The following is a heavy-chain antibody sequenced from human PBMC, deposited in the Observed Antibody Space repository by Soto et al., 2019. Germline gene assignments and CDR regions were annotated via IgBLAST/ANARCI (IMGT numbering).Heavy chain of an antibody. D-gene: IGHD2-21*01. CDR3: AREMWTRTGPQNFFDY. CDR1: GYTFTSYG. Sequence: QVQLVQSEGEVRQPGASVKVSCRASGYTFTSYGIIWVRQAPGQGLEWMGYISPSSGVTRYAQNLQGRVTLTTHTSTTTAYMELRSLSSDDTAVYYCAREMWTRTGPQNFFDYWGLGALVTVSS. V-gene: IGHV1-18*01. CDR2: ISPSSGVT. J-gene: IGHJ4*02.